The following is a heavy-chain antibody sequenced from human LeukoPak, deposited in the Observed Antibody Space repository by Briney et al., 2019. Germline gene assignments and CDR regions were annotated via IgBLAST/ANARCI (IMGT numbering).Heavy chain of an antibody. D-gene: IGHD4-17*01. CDR1: GFTVSSNY. V-gene: IGHV3-53*01. J-gene: IGHJ4*02. CDR3: ARGVYGDYGIFGY. Sequence: PGGSLRLSCAASGFTVSSNYMSWVRQAPGKGLEWVSVIYSGGSTYYADSVKGRFTISRDNSKNTLHLQMNSLRAEDMAVYYCARGVYGDYGIFGYWGQGTLVTVSS. CDR2: IYSGGST.